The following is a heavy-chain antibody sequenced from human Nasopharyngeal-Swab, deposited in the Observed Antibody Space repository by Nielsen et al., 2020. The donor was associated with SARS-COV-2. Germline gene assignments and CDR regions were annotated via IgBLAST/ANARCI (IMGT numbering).Heavy chain of an antibody. V-gene: IGHV1-24*01. J-gene: IGHJ4*02. CDR1: GYTLTELS. Sequence: ASVQVSCKVSGYTLTELSMHWLRQAAAKGLEWMGGFDPEDDETIYAQRFQGRVTMTEDTSTDTAYMELSSLRSEDTAVYYCATVYGDYPLSGLRYWGQGTLVTVSS. D-gene: IGHD4-17*01. CDR3: ATVYGDYPLSGLRY. CDR2: FDPEDDET.